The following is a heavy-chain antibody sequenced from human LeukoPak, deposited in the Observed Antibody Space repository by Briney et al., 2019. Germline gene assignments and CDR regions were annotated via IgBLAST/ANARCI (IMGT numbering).Heavy chain of an antibody. V-gene: IGHV4-59*08. J-gene: IGHJ4*02. Sequence: SETLSLTCTVSGGSISSYYWSWIRQPPGKGLEWIGYLFHSGTPRYNPSLKSRVTISADTSKNQFFLTLNSTTAADTAVYYCGRRRGWKQQLVYFDYWGQGTLATVSS. CDR2: LFHSGTP. CDR1: GGSISSYY. CDR3: GRRRGWKQQLVYFDY. D-gene: IGHD6-13*01.